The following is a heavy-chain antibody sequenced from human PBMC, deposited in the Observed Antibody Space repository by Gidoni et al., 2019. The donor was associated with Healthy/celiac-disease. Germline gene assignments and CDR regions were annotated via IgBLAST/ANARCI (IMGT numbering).Heavy chain of an antibody. CDR3: ARAPFDYDFWSGYLSLFHSSYGMDV. CDR1: GYTFTSYD. Sequence: VKVSCKASGYTFTSYDINWVRQATGQGLEWMGWMNPNSGNTGYAQKFQGRVTMTRNTSISTAYMELSSLRSEDTAVYYCARAPFDYDFWSGYLSLFHSSYGMDVWGQGTTVTVSS. J-gene: IGHJ6*02. D-gene: IGHD3-3*01. CDR2: MNPNSGNT. V-gene: IGHV1-8*01.